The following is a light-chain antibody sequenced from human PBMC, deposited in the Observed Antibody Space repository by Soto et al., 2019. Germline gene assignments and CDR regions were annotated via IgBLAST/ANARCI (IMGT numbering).Light chain of an antibody. Sequence: QSALTQPASVSGSPGQSIAISCTGTSTDVGGYNYVSWYQQYPGKAPKAMIYEVTNRPSGVSNRFSGSKSGNTASLTISGLQAEDEADYYCSSYTHTGALVFGGGTKVTVL. CDR2: EVT. CDR3: SSYTHTGALV. J-gene: IGLJ2*01. CDR1: STDVGGYNY. V-gene: IGLV2-14*01.